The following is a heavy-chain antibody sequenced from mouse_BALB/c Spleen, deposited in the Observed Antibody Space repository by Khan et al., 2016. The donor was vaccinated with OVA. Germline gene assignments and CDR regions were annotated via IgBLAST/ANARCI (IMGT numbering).Heavy chain of an antibody. J-gene: IGHJ3*01. CDR2: INPSNGYT. V-gene: IGHV1-4*01. CDR3: VRDGAYHRNDGWFAY. Sequence: QVQLQQSGAELARPGASVKMSCKASGYTFTSYTIHWIKLRPGQGLEWIGFINPSNGYTNYNQKFKDKATLTADKSSTTVYMQPSSLTSDDSAVYNCVRDGAYHRNDGWFAYWGQGTLVTVSA. D-gene: IGHD2-14*01. CDR1: GYTFTSYT.